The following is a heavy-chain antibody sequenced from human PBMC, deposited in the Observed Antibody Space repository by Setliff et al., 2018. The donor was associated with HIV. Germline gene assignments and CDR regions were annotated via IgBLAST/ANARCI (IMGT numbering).Heavy chain of an antibody. J-gene: IGHJ4*02. Sequence: GGSLRLSCAASGFTFSSYAMSWVRQASGKGLEWVGRIRSKINSYATAYAASVKGRFTISRDDSKNTAYLQMNSLKTEDTAVYYCTGEYDRSGYPNDIDYWGQGTLVTVSS. CDR2: IRSKINSYAT. V-gene: IGHV3-73*01. CDR3: TGEYDRSGYPNDIDY. CDR1: GFTFSSYA. D-gene: IGHD3-22*01.